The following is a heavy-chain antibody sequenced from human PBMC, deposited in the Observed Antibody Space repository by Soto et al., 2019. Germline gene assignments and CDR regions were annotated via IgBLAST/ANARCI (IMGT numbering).Heavy chain of an antibody. Sequence: QVQLVQSGAEVKKPGSSVKVSCKASGGTFSSYAISWVRQAPGQGLEWMGGIIPIFGTANYAQKFQGRVMITADECTSTAYIGLSSLRSEDTAVYYCARDWVWNTARYNWFAPWGQGTLVTVSS. CDR1: GGTFSSYA. J-gene: IGHJ5*02. V-gene: IGHV1-69*12. CDR3: ARDWVWNTARYNWFAP. D-gene: IGHD1-1*01. CDR2: IIPIFGTA.